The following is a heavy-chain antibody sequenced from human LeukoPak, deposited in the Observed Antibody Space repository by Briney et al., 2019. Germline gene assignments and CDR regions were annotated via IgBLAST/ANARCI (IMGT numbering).Heavy chain of an antibody. CDR1: GFTFSNYA. V-gene: IGHV3-23*01. Sequence: QSGGSLRLSCAASGFTFSNYAMTWVRQAPGKGLEWVSGISGSGISTYYADSVKGRFTISRDNSKNTLYLQMNSLRADDTAVYYCAKEGGTDPRNYFDYWGQGTLVTVSS. J-gene: IGHJ4*02. D-gene: IGHD1-26*01. CDR3: AKEGGTDPRNYFDY. CDR2: ISGSGIST.